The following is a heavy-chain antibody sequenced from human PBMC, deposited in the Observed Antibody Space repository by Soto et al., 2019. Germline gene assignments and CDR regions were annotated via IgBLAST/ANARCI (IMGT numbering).Heavy chain of an antibody. D-gene: IGHD1-26*01. CDR1: GGTFSSYA. CDR2: ISAYNGNT. J-gene: IGHJ6*02. Sequence: GASVKVSCKPSGGTFSSYAISWVRQAPGQGLEWMGWISAYNGNTNYAQKLQGRVTITRDTSASTAYMELSSLRSEDTAVYYCASSATTADYYYGMDVWGQGTTVTVSS. CDR3: ASSATTADYYYGMDV. V-gene: IGHV1-18*01.